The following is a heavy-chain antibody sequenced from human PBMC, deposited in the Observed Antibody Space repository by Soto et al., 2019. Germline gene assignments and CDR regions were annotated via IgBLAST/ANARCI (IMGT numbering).Heavy chain of an antibody. Sequence: PSETLSLTCTVSGGSIRSSTYYWGWIRQPPGRGLEWIGSIYYSGRTYNNPSLESRVTMSVDTSKSQLSLTLSSVSAADTAVYYCARGPSGDKVDSWGQGTLVTVSS. V-gene: IGHV4-39*07. CDR1: GGSIRSSTYY. CDR2: IYYSGRT. J-gene: IGHJ4*02. D-gene: IGHD7-27*01. CDR3: ARGPSGDKVDS.